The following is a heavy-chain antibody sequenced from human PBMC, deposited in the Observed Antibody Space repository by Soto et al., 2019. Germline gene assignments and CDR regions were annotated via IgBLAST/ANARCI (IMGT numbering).Heavy chain of an antibody. D-gene: IGHD1-20*01. V-gene: IGHV3-7*01. CDR2: IKQDGSEK. CDR3: ARDHLYNWNDSGVREGV. CDR1: GFTFSSYW. Sequence: GGSLRLSCAASGFTFSSYWMSWVRQAPGKGLEWVANIKQDGSEKYYVDSVKGRFTISRDNAKNSLYLQMNSLRAEDTAVYYCARDHLYNWNDSGVREGVWGKGTTVTVSS. J-gene: IGHJ6*04.